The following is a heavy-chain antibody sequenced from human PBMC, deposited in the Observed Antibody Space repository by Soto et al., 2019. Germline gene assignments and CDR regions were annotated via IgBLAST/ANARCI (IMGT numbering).Heavy chain of an antibody. V-gene: IGHV2-70*01. CDR3: ARILYYDSSGYYYFDY. D-gene: IGHD3-22*01. J-gene: IGHJ4*02. CDR1: GFSLSTSGMC. CDR2: IDWDDDK. Sequence: SGPTLVNPTQTLTLTCTFSGFSLSTSGMCVSWIRQPPGKALEWLALIDWDDDKYYSTSLKTRLTISKDTSKNQVVLTMTNMDPVDTATYYCARILYYDSSGYYYFDYWGQGTLVTVSS.